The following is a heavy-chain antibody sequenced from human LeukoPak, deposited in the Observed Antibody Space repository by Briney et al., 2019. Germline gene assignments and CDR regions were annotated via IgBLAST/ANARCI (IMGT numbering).Heavy chain of an antibody. J-gene: IGHJ6*03. CDR1: GGSISSYY. D-gene: IGHD2-2*01. Sequence: PSETLSLTCTVSGGSISSYYWSWIRQPPGKGLEWIGYIYTSGSTNYNPSLKSRVTISVDTSKNQFSLKLSSVTAADTAVYYCARHPAIYCSSTSCYPYYYYMDVWGKGTTVTVSS. CDR3: ARHPAIYCSSTSCYPYYYYMDV. V-gene: IGHV4-4*09. CDR2: IYTSGST.